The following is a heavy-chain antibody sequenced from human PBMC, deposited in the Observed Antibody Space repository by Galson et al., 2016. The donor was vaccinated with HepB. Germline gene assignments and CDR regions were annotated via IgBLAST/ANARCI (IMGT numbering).Heavy chain of an antibody. D-gene: IGHD3-22*01. CDR2: IVVGSGNT. CDR3: AADHSYYYDSSGLDAFDI. V-gene: IGHV1-58*01. CDR1: GFTFTRSA. Sequence: SVKVSCKASGFTFTRSAVQWVRQARGQRLEWIGWIVVGSGNTNYAQKFQERVTITRDMSTSTAYMELSRLRSEDTALYYCAADHSYYYDSSGLDAFDIWGQGTMVTVSS. J-gene: IGHJ3*02.